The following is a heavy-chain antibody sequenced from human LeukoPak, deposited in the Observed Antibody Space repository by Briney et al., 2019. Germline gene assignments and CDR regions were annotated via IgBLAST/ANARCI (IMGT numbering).Heavy chain of an antibody. CDR1: GFTVSSNY. CDR2: IYSGGST. J-gene: IGHJ4*02. D-gene: IGHD6-19*01. V-gene: IGHV3-66*01. Sequence: GGSLRLSCAASGFTVSSNYMSWVRQAPGKGLEWVSVIYSGGSTYYADSVKGRFTISRDNSKNTLYLQMNSLRAEDTAVYYCARGGENYSSGGEYLLDYWGQGTLVTVSS. CDR3: ARGGENYSSGGEYLLDY.